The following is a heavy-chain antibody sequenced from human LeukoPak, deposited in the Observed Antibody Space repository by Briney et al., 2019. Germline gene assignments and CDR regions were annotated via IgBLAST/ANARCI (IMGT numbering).Heavy chain of an antibody. V-gene: IGHV3-30*02. CDR3: AKEAGMAFDY. J-gene: IGHJ4*02. CDR2: IRYDGITK. CDR1: GFTFSGYG. Sequence: GGSLRLSCEASGFTFSGYGMHWVRQAPGKGLEWLAFIRYDGITKTYGDSVKGRFTISRDNSDNMLNLQMNSLRPEDMAVYFCAKEAGMAFDYWGQGSLVTVSS. D-gene: IGHD6-19*01.